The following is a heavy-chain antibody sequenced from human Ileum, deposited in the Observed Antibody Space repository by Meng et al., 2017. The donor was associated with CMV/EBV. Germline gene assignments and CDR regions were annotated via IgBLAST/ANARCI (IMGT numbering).Heavy chain of an antibody. Sequence: LPCPVSCGFVQGYFWKLVRQSPGKGLEWIGYIYYSGSTIYNPSLKSRVTISLDTPKNQFSLKLSSVTAADTAVYYCTREDQQVFDSWGQGTLVTVSS. CDR3: TREDQQVFDS. CDR1: CGFVQGYF. J-gene: IGHJ4*02. CDR2: IYYSGST. V-gene: IGHV4-59*02.